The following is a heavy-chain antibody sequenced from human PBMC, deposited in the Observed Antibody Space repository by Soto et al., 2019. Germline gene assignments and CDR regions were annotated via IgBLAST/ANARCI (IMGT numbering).Heavy chain of an antibody. CDR2: ISSSSSYT. D-gene: IGHD6-19*01. CDR3: ARDGIQHWLDPGMDYYGMDV. Sequence: PGVYLRLSCAASGFTFSDYYMSCIRQAPEQGLEWVSYISSSSSYTNYADSVKGRFTISRDNAKNSLYLQMNSLRAEDTAVYYCARDGIQHWLDPGMDYYGMDVWGQGTTVTVSS. J-gene: IGHJ6*02. V-gene: IGHV3-11*06. CDR1: GFTFSDYY.